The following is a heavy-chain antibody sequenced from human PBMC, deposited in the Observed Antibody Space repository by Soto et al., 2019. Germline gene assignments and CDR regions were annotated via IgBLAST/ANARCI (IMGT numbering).Heavy chain of an antibody. Sequence: SETLSLTCTVSGVSISSGTYYWNWIRQHPGKGLEWIGYIYDSGSTYYNPSLKSRVTISVDTSKNQFSLKLSSVTAADTAVYYFASSYGSGYRAFDEWGQGALVTVSS. D-gene: IGHD3-10*01. CDR3: ASSYGSGYRAFDE. V-gene: IGHV4-31*03. CDR2: IYDSGST. CDR1: GVSISSGTYY. J-gene: IGHJ4*02.